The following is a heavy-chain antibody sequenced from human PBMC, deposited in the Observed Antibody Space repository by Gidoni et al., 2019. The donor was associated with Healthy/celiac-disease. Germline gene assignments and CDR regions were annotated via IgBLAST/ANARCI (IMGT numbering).Heavy chain of an antibody. CDR1: GGSISSSSYY. J-gene: IGHJ5*02. CDR2: IYYSGST. Sequence: QLQLQESGPGLVKPSETLSLPCTVSGGSISSSSYYWGWIRQPPGKGLEWIGSIYYSGSTYYNPSLKSRVTISVDTSKNQFSLKLSSVTAADTAVYYCARHDDRSFLAFLRIDPWGQGTLVTVSS. D-gene: IGHD3-9*01. V-gene: IGHV4-39*01. CDR3: ARHDDRSFLAFLRIDP.